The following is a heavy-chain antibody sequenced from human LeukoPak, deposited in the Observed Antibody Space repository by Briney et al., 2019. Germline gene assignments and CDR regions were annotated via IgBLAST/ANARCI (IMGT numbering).Heavy chain of an antibody. J-gene: IGHJ4*02. V-gene: IGHV1-46*01. CDR1: GYTFTSYY. D-gene: IGHD6-6*01. CDR3: ARDHSRDEVAARQDY. CDR2: INPSGGST. Sequence: ASVKVSCKASGYTFTSYYMHWVRQAPGQGLEWMGIINPSGGSTSYAQKFQGRVTMTRDTSTSTVYMELSSLRSEDTAVYYCARDHSRDEVAARQDYWGQGTLVTVSS.